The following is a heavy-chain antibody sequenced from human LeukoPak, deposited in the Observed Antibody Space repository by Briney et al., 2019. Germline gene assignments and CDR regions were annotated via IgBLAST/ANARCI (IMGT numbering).Heavy chain of an antibody. CDR3: ARVGRDGYTSDY. V-gene: IGHV3-7*01. D-gene: IGHD5-24*01. CDR2: IKQDGSEK. Sequence: PGGSLRLSCAASGFTFSSYAMSWVRQAPGKGLEWVASIKQDGSEKYYVDSVKGRFTISRDNAKNSLYLQMNSLRAEDTAVYYCARVGRDGYTSDYWGQGTLVTVSS. J-gene: IGHJ4*02. CDR1: GFTFSSYA.